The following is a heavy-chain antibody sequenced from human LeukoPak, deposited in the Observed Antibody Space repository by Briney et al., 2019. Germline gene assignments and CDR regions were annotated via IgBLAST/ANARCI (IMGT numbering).Heavy chain of an antibody. CDR3: ARDGDGESNLYGDYLGS. CDR1: GGTFSSYA. V-gene: IGHV1-69*06. Sequence: GASVKVSCKASGGTFSSYAISWVRQAPGQGLEWMGGIIPIFGTANYAQKFQGRVTITADKSTSTAYMELSSLRSEDTAVYYCARDGDGESNLYGDYLGSWGQGTLVTVPS. J-gene: IGHJ4*02. D-gene: IGHD4-17*01. CDR2: IIPIFGTA.